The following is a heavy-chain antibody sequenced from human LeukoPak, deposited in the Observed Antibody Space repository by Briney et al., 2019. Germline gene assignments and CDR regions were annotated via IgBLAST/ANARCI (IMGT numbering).Heavy chain of an antibody. CDR2: IYHSGST. CDR1: GGSISSSSYY. Sequence: SETLSLTCTVSGGSISSSSYYWGWIRQPPGKGLEWIGYIYHSGSTYYNPSLKSRVTISVDRSKNQFSLRLTSVTAADTAVYYCARAGAWQIDPWGQGTLVTVSS. J-gene: IGHJ5*02. D-gene: IGHD3-10*01. V-gene: IGHV4-39*07. CDR3: ARAGAWQIDP.